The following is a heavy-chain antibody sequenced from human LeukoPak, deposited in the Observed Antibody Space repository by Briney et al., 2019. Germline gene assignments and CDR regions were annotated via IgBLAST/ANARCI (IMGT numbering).Heavy chain of an antibody. CDR2: IYYSGSI. V-gene: IGHV4-39*07. CDR3: ARAYYYDSSGYYPGAFDI. CDR1: GGSISTSTYS. Sequence: TETLSLTCTVSGGSISTSTYSWGWIRQPPEKGLEWIGSIYYSGSIYSNPSLKSRVSISVDTSKNQFSLKLSSVTAADTAVYYCARAYYYDSSGYYPGAFDIWGQGTLVTVSS. J-gene: IGHJ3*02. D-gene: IGHD3-22*01.